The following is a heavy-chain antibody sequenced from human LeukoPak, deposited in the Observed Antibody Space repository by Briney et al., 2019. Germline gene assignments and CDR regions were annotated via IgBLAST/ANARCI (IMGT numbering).Heavy chain of an antibody. D-gene: IGHD2-15*01. CDR2: ISGSGSDT. CDR3: ARGDXVADY. V-gene: IGHV3-11*06. J-gene: IGHJ4*02. CDR1: GFTFNAFY. Sequence: GGSLRLACAASGFTFNAFYMSWIRQAPGKGLEWVSYISGSGSDTNYADSVRGRFTISRDNAKNSLYLQMHSLRAEDTAVYFXARGDXVADYWGQG.